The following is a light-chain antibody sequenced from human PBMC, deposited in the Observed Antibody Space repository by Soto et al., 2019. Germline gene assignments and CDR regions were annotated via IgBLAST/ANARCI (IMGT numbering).Light chain of an antibody. Sequence: QSVLTQPPSVSAAPGQKVTISCSGTNSNIGNNYVSWYQQLPGAVPKLLIYDNDKRPSGIPDRFSASKSGTSATLGITGLQSGDEADYYCGTWDSSLSVVLFGRGTKLTVL. V-gene: IGLV1-51*01. CDR1: NSNIGNNY. CDR2: DND. J-gene: IGLJ2*01. CDR3: GTWDSSLSVVL.